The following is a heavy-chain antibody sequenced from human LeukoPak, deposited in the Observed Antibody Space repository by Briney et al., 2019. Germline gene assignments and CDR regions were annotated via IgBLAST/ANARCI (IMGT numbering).Heavy chain of an antibody. V-gene: IGHV1-2*02. CDR3: ARKRDRSWFDH. J-gene: IGHJ5*02. D-gene: IGHD1-14*01. CDR1: RYTFTGYY. CDR2: INPNSGGT. Sequence: ASVKVSCKASRYTFTGYYIHCVRQAPGQGLEWMGWINPNSGGTNYAQKFQGRVTMTRDTSISTAYMELSRLRSDDTAVYYCARKRDRSWFDHWGQGTLVTVSS.